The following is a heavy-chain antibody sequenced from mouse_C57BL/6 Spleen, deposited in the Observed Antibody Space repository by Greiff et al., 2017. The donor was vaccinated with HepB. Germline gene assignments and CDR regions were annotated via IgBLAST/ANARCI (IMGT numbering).Heavy chain of an antibody. V-gene: IGHV6-3*01. Sequence: EVQLQESGGGLVQPGGSMKLSCVASGFTFSNYWMNWVRQSPEKGLEWVAQIRLKSDNYATHYAESVKGRFTISRDDSKSSVYLQMNNLRAEDTGIYYCTGNRNYYGRGYAMDYWGQGTSVTVSS. CDR2: IRLKSDNYAT. CDR3: TGNRNYYGRGYAMDY. J-gene: IGHJ4*01. CDR1: GFTFSNYW. D-gene: IGHD1-2*01.